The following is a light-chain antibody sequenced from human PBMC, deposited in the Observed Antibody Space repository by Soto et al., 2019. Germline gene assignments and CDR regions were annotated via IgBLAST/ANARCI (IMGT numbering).Light chain of an antibody. J-gene: IGKJ1*01. V-gene: IGKV3-20*01. CDR2: GAS. CDR1: QSVSNNY. Sequence: EIVLTQSPGTLSLYPGERATLSCRASQSVSNNYLAWYQQKPGQAPRLLIYGASNRATGIPDRFSGSGSGTDFTLTISRLEPEDFAVYYCQQYGSSGTSGQGTNVDIK. CDR3: QQYGSSGT.